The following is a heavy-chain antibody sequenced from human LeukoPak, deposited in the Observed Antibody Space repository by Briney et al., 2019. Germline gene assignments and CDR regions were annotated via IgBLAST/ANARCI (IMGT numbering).Heavy chain of an antibody. CDR1: EFTFSSYN. J-gene: IGHJ4*02. CDR3: AKEAGFMVRGVSGTDY. D-gene: IGHD3-10*01. CDR2: ISSSSSTI. Sequence: GGSLRLSCAASEFTFSSYNMNWVRQAPGKGLEWVSYISSSSSTIYYADSVKGRFTISRDNAKNSLYLQMNSLRAEDTAVYYCAKEAGFMVRGVSGTDYWGQGTLVTVSS. V-gene: IGHV3-48*01.